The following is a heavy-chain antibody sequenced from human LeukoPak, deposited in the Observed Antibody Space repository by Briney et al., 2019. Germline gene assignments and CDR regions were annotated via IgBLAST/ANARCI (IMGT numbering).Heavy chain of an antibody. Sequence: GSLRLSCAASGFTFSNYNMNWVRQAPGKGLEWVSYISSDGYTIFYADSVQGRFTISRDNAKNSLSLQMNSLRAEDTAMYYCARPYCSSTSCPTFDDWGQGTLVTVSS. CDR1: GFTFSNYN. D-gene: IGHD2-2*01. CDR2: ISSDGYTI. V-gene: IGHV3-48*01. J-gene: IGHJ4*02. CDR3: ARPYCSSTSCPTFDD.